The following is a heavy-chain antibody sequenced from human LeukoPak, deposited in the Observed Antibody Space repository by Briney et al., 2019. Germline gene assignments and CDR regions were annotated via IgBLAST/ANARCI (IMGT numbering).Heavy chain of an antibody. V-gene: IGHV4-39*01. CDR2: IYYSGST. CDR1: GGSVNSSSYY. D-gene: IGHD2-2*01. CDR3: ARGLSACSSTSCHYVAFDI. Sequence: SETLSLTCTVSGGSVNSSSYYWGWIRQPPGKGLEWIGSIYYSGSTYYNPSLKSRLTISVDTSKNQFSLKLSSVTAADTAVYYCARGLSACSSTSCHYVAFDIWGQGTMVTVSS. J-gene: IGHJ3*02.